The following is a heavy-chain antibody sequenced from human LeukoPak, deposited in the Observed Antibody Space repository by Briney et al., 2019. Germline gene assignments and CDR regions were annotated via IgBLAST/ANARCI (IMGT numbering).Heavy chain of an antibody. CDR1: GFTFSSYW. CDR3: AKDRLYSSGPSGAFDI. J-gene: IGHJ3*02. D-gene: IGHD6-19*01. Sequence: PGGSLRLSCAASGFTFSSYWMHWVRQAPGKGLVWVSRINSDGSSTTYADSVKGRFTISRDNAKNSLYLQMNSLRAEDTALYYCAKDRLYSSGPSGAFDIWGQGTMVTVSS. CDR2: INSDGSST. V-gene: IGHV3-74*01.